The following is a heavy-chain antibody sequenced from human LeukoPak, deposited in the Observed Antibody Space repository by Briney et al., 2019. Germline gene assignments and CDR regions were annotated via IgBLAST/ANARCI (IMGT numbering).Heavy chain of an antibody. V-gene: IGHV3-23*01. CDR3: AKCEAGVATICGGLYY. J-gene: IGHJ4*02. D-gene: IGHD5-12*01. CDR2: ISGGGDTT. Sequence: GGSLRLSCAASGFTFRNYAMNGVRQAPGKGLEGVTTISGGGDTTYYADSVKGRFTNSRDDSRSTLYLPMSSLRAEVTAKYYCAKCEAGVATICGGLYYWGQGTLVTVSS. CDR1: GFTFRNYA.